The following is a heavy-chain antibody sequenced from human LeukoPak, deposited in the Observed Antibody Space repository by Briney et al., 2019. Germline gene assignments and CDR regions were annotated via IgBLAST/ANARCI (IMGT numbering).Heavy chain of an antibody. CDR2: INHSGST. CDR1: GGSFSDYY. V-gene: IGHV4-34*01. J-gene: IGHJ4*02. CDR3: AREGGPYRPLDY. Sequence: SETLSLTCAVYGGSFSDYYWSWIRQPPGKGLEWIGDINHSGSTSYNPSLKSRVTISVDTSKDQFSLRLTSVTAADTAVYYCAREGGPYRPLDYSGQGTLVTVSA.